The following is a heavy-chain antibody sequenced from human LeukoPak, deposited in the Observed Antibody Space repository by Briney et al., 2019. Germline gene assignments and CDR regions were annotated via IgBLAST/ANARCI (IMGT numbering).Heavy chain of an antibody. Sequence: ASVKVSCKASGYTFTGYYIYWVRQAPGQGLEWMGWINPTSFGTKYEQKFQGRVTMTRDTSISTDYMELSDLRSDDTAVYYCARFRGSGWYSFDLWGQGTLVTVSS. CDR3: ARFRGSGWYSFDL. J-gene: IGHJ5*02. CDR1: GYTFTGYY. CDR2: INPTSFGT. D-gene: IGHD6-19*01. V-gene: IGHV1-2*02.